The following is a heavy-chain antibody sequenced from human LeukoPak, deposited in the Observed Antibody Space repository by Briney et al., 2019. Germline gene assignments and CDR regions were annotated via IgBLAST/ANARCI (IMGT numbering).Heavy chain of an antibody. J-gene: IGHJ3*02. CDR1: GFIFDDYA. V-gene: IGHV3-9*01. CDR2: ISWNSGSI. CDR3: AKGYCSGGSCFDDAFDI. D-gene: IGHD2-15*01. Sequence: GGCVRLTCAASGFIFDDYAMYWVRQAPGKGLEWVSGISWNSGSIGYADSVRGRFTISRDNAKNSLYLQMNSLRAEDTALYYCAKGYCSGGSCFDDAFDIWGQGTMVTVSS.